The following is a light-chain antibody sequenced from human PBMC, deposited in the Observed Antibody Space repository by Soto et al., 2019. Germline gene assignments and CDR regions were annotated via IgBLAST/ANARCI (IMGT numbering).Light chain of an antibody. Sequence: DIVMTQSPDSLAVSLGERATINCKSSQSVLYSSNNKNHLAWYQQKPGQPPKLLIYWAYTRESGVPDRVSGSGSGTEFALISSSLQAEEVGVYYCQQYCTTPWTFGQGTKVEIK. V-gene: IGKV4-1*01. J-gene: IGKJ1*01. CDR2: WAY. CDR1: QSVLYSSNNKNH. CDR3: QQYCTTPWT.